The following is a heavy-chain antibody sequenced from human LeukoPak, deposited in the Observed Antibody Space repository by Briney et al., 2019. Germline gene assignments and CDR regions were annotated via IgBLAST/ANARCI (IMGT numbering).Heavy chain of an antibody. CDR3: ARDYDFWSGYSANWFDP. D-gene: IGHD3-3*01. Sequence: ASVKVSCKASGYTFTSYGISWVRQAPGQGLEWMGWISAYNGNTNYAQKVQGRVTMTTDTSTSTAYMELRSLRSDDTAVYYCARDYDFWSGYSANWFDPWGQGTLVTVSS. J-gene: IGHJ5*02. CDR1: GYTFTSYG. V-gene: IGHV1-18*01. CDR2: ISAYNGNT.